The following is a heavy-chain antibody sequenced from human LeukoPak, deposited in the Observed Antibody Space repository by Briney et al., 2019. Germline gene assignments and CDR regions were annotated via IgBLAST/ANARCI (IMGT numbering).Heavy chain of an antibody. V-gene: IGHV3-9*01. Sequence: GGSLRLSCAASGFTFNDYAMHWVRQAPGKGLEWVSGISWNSGSIGYADSVKGRFTISRDNAKNSLYLQMNSLRAEDTALYYCARDGYSSDGGYFDYWGQGTLVTVSS. CDR1: GFTFNDYA. CDR2: ISWNSGSI. CDR3: ARDGYSSDGGYFDY. J-gene: IGHJ4*02. D-gene: IGHD6-19*01.